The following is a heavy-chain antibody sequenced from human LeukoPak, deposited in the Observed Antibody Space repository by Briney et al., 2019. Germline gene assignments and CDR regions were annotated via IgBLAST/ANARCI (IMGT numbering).Heavy chain of an antibody. D-gene: IGHD1-14*01. J-gene: IGHJ4*02. CDR2: VNLQGST. V-gene: IGHV4-4*02. CDR1: GGSITNTNY. CDR3: ARGYSIND. Sequence: PSGTLSLTCGVSGGSITNTNYWTWVRQPPGKGLEWIGEVNLQGSTNYNPSLMGRVAISVDKSENHISLQLTSVTAADTAVYYCARGYSINDWGQGTLVTVSS.